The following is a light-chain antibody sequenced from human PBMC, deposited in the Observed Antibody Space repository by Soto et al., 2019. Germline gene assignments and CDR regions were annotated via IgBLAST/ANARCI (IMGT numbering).Light chain of an antibody. Sequence: QSALTQPASVSGSPGQSITISCTGTSRDVGSYNLVSWYQQHPGKAPKLMIYEVSKRPSGVSNRFSGSKSGNTASLTISGLQAEDEADYYCCSYAGSSPWVFGGGTQLTVL. V-gene: IGLV2-23*02. J-gene: IGLJ3*02. CDR2: EVS. CDR1: SRDVGSYNL. CDR3: CSYAGSSPWV.